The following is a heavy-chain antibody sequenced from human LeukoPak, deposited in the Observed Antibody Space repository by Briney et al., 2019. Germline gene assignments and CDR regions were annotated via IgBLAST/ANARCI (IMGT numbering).Heavy chain of an antibody. J-gene: IGHJ5*02. CDR2: IIPIFGTA. CDR3: ARSGTHPFGWFDP. D-gene: IGHD6-13*01. V-gene: IGHV1-69*01. CDR1: GGTFSSYA. Sequence: SVKVSCRASGGTFSSYAISWVRQAPGQGLEWMGGIIPIFGTANYAQKFQGRVTITADESTSTAYMELSSLRSEDTAVYYCARSGTHPFGWFDPWGQGTLVTVSS.